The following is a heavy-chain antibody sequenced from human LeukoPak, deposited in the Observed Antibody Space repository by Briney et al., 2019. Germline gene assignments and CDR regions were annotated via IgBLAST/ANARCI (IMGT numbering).Heavy chain of an antibody. V-gene: IGHV3-7*04. CDR3: ARGVYYFDY. CDR2: LKEDGSEK. J-gene: IGHJ4*02. Sequence: PGGSLRLSCAASGFTFSSHWMTWVRQAPGKGLEWVANLKEDGSEKYYADSVKGRFTISRDNAKNSLYLQMNSLRGDDTAVYYCARGVYYFDYWGQGTLVTVSS. CDR1: GFTFSSHW.